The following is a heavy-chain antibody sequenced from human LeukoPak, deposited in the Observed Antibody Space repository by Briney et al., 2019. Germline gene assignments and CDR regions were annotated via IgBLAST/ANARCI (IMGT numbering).Heavy chain of an antibody. CDR1: GFTFSSYA. Sequence: PGGSLRLSCAASGFTFSSYAMSWVRQAPEKGLEWVSAISGSGGSTYYADSVKGRFTISRDNSKNTLYLQMNSLRAEDTAVYYCASPDCGGDCDTFDYWGQGTLVTVSS. CDR2: ISGSGGST. J-gene: IGHJ4*02. V-gene: IGHV3-23*01. CDR3: ASPDCGGDCDTFDY. D-gene: IGHD2-21*02.